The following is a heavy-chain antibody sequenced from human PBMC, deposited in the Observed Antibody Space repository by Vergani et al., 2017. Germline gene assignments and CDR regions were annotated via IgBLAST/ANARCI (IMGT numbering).Heavy chain of an antibody. V-gene: IGHV6-1*01. CDR3: ARGVVVVPAARGCWDV. CDR1: GDSVSSNSAA. CDR2: TYYRSKWYN. J-gene: IGHJ6*04. D-gene: IGHD2-2*01. Sequence: QVQLQQSGPGLVKPSQTLSITCAISGDSVSSNSAAWNWIRQSPSRGLEWLGRTYYRSKWYNDYAVAVKSRITINPDTSKNQFSLQLNSVTPEDTAVYYCARGVVVVPAARGCWDVWGKGTTVTVSS.